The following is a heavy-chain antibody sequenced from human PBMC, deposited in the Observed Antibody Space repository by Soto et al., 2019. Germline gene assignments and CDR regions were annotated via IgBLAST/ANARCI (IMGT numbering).Heavy chain of an antibody. D-gene: IGHD3-10*01. CDR1: GGSISSYY. Sequence: SETLSLTCTVSGGSISSYYWSWVRQPPGKGLEWIGYIYNSGSTNYNPSLKSRVTMSVDTSKNQFSLKLRSVTAADTAVFYCARAYGSGSFFDYWGQGTLVTVSS. CDR2: IYNSGST. J-gene: IGHJ4*02. V-gene: IGHV4-59*01. CDR3: ARAYGSGSFFDY.